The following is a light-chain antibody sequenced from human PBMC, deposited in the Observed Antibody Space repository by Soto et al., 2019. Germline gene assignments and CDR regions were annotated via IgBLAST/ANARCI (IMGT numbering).Light chain of an antibody. J-gene: IGLJ2*01. CDR1: SSDVGGYNY. Sequence: QSVLTQPASVSGSPGQSITISCTGTSSDVGGYNYVSWYQQHPGKAPKLMIYEVSNRPSGVSNRFSGSKSGNTASLTISGLQAEDEADYCCRSYTSSSTVVFGGGT. V-gene: IGLV2-14*01. CDR2: EVS. CDR3: RSYTSSSTVV.